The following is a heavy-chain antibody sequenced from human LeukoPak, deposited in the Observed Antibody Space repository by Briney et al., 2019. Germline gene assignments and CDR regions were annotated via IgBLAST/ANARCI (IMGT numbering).Heavy chain of an antibody. V-gene: IGHV1-2*02. CDR2: INPNTGGT. J-gene: IGHJ4*02. CDR1: GYTFTAYY. Sequence: ASVKVSCKASGYTFTAYYIHWVRQAPGQGLEWMGWINPNTGGTNFAQRFQGRVTMTRDTSIDTAYMELSSLRSDDTAMYYCAREGAPQLSSYFDHWGQGTLVTVSS. CDR3: AREGAPQLSSYFDH. D-gene: IGHD1-1*01.